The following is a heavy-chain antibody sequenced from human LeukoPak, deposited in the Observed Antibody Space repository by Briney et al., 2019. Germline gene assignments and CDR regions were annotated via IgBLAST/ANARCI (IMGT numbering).Heavy chain of an antibody. J-gene: IGHJ2*01. CDR2: ISAYNGNT. CDR1: GYTFTSYG. CDR3: ARTPSYYGSVSYKSRKYWYFDL. Sequence: ASVKVSCKASGYTFTSYGISWVRQAPGQGLEWMGWISAYNGNTNYAQKLQGRVTMTTDTSTSTAYMELRSLRSDDTAVYYCARTPSYYGSVSYKSRKYWYFDLWGRGTLVTVSS. V-gene: IGHV1-18*01. D-gene: IGHD3-10*01.